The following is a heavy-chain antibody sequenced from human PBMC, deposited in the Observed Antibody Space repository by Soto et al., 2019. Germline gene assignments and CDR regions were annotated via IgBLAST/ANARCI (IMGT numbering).Heavy chain of an antibody. D-gene: IGHD3-16*02. J-gene: IGHJ4*02. CDR3: ARRGDVSSVVVY. CDR2: IIPMLGIA. V-gene: IGHV1-69*02. Sequence: SVKVSCKASGGTFSSYTFSWVRQAPGQGLEWMGRIIPMLGIANYAQKFQGRVTITADKSTSTAYMELSSLRSEDTAVYYCARRGDVSSVVVYWGQGTQVTVSS. CDR1: GGTFSSYT.